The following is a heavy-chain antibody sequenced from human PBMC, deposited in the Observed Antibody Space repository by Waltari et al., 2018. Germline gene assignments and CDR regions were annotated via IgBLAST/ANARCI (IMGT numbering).Heavy chain of an antibody. CDR3: ARDYCSGDGCSLDC. Sequence: QVQLVQSGNEVMKPGASVKVSCKSSGYPFTSHGLTWVRQAPGQGPEWLGWINRNNGNTKFAQKFQGRVSLTTDTSTSTAYMDLRSLTSDDTAVYYCARDYCSGDGCSLDCWGQGTLVTVSS. J-gene: IGHJ4*02. D-gene: IGHD2-15*01. CDR2: INRNNGNT. CDR1: GYPFTSHG. V-gene: IGHV1-18*04.